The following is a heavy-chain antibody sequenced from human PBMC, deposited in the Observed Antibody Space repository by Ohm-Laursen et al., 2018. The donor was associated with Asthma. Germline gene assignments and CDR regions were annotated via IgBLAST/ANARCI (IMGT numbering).Heavy chain of an antibody. Sequence: SLRLSCAASGSTFSNYAVSWVRQAPGRGLECVSDITGAGGSTYYIDSVKGRFTISRDNSKNTLYLQMNSLRAEDTAIYYCAKDLVSSLYWGQGTLVTVSS. CDR1: GSTFSNYA. CDR2: ITGAGGST. J-gene: IGHJ4*02. V-gene: IGHV3-23*01. D-gene: IGHD2-8*02. CDR3: AKDLVSSLY.